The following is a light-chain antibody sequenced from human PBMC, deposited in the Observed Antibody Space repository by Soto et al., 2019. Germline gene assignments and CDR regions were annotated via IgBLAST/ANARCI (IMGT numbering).Light chain of an antibody. J-gene: IGKJ4*01. CDR2: GAS. CDR1: QSVSSSY. CDR3: QQRSNWPLT. V-gene: IGKV3D-20*02. Sequence: EIVLTQSPATLSLSPGERVTLSCRASQSVSSSYLAWYQQKPGQAPRLLIYGASSRATGIPARFSGSGSGTDFTLTISSLEPEDFAVYYCQQRSNWPLTFGGGTKVDIK.